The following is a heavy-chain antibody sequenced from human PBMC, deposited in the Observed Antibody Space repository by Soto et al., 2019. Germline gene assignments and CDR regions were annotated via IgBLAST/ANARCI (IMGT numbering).Heavy chain of an antibody. CDR3: AGNYGESTTSFDY. Sequence: PSETLSLTCAVSGYSVSSGYYWGWIRQPPGKGLEWIGSMYHSGNTFYNPSLKSRITVSVDTSKNHFSLKLSSVTAADTAVYYCAGNYGESTTSFDYRGQGTLVTVS. J-gene: IGHJ4*02. CDR1: GYSVSSGYY. D-gene: IGHD4-17*01. CDR2: MYHSGNT. V-gene: IGHV4-38-2*01.